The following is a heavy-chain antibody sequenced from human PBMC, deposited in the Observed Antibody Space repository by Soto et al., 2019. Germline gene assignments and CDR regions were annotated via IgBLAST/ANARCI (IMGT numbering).Heavy chain of an antibody. V-gene: IGHV4-31*03. CDR3: XXXXXSSAHGEFSD. Sequence: QVQLQESGPGLVKPSQTLSLTCTVSGGSISSGGYYWSWIRQHPGKGLEWIGYIYYSGSTYYNPSLKSRVXXXXXXXXXXXXXXXXXXXXXXXXXXXXXXXXSSAHGEFSDWGQGTLVTVSS. CDR1: GGSISSGGYY. D-gene: IGHD3-10*01. J-gene: IGHJ4*02. CDR2: IYYSGST.